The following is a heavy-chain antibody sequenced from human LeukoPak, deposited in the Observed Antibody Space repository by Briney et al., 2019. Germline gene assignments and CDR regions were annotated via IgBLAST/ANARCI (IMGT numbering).Heavy chain of an antibody. D-gene: IGHD6-13*01. CDR3: WIGSSWSDAFDI. V-gene: IGHV4-39*02. Sequence: SETLSLTCTVSGGSISSSNSYWGWIRQPPGKGLEWIGSIYYSGSTYYNPSLKNRVTISIDTSKNLFSLKLSSVTAADTAVYYCWIGSSWSDAFDIWGQGTMVTVSS. CDR1: GGSISSSNSY. CDR2: IYYSGST. J-gene: IGHJ3*02.